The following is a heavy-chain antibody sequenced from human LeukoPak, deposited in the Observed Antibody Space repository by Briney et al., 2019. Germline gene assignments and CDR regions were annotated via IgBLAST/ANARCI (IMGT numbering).Heavy chain of an antibody. V-gene: IGHV3-48*03. Sequence: GGSLRLSCAASGFTFSSYEMNWVRQAPGKGLEWVSYISSSGSTIYYADSVKGRFTISRDNSKNTLYLQMNSLRAEDTAVYYCAKYWDTAFDYWGQGTLVTVSS. D-gene: IGHD5-18*01. J-gene: IGHJ4*02. CDR2: ISSSGSTI. CDR3: AKYWDTAFDY. CDR1: GFTFSSYE.